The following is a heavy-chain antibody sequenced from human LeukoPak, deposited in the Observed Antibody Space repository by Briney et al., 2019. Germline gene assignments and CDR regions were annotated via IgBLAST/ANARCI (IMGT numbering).Heavy chain of an antibody. D-gene: IGHD6-6*01. CDR2: IYHSGST. CDR3: ARVPPIAAHSF. CDR1: GGSISSGGYY. V-gene: IGHV4-30-2*01. J-gene: IGHJ4*02. Sequence: ASQTLSLTCTVSGGSISSGGYYWSWIRQPPGKGLEWIGYIYHSGSTYYNPSLKSRVTISVDRSKDQFSLKLSSVTAADTAVYYCARVPPIAAHSFWGQGTLVTVSS.